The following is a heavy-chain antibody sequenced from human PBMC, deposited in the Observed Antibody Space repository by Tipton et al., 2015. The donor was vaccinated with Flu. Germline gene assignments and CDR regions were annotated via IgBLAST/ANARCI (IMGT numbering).Heavy chain of an antibody. CDR1: GASIRSAIYY. CDR2: IYYDETA. Sequence: LRLSCTVSGASIRSAIYYWGWIRQPPGKGLEWIGTIYYDETAYYNPSLKSRLTLSVDTSKNHFSLKLTSVTAADTAVYYCAAFLEWRNYFDPWGQGMLVTVSS. J-gene: IGHJ5*02. D-gene: IGHD3-3*02. V-gene: IGHV4-39*02. CDR3: AAFLEWRNYFDP.